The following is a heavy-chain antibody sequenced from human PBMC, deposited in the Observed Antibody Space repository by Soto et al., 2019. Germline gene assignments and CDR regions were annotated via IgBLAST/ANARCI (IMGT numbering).Heavy chain of an antibody. CDR1: GGSISSYY. CDR3: ARARYYYDSSGYPI. D-gene: IGHD3-22*01. Sequence: SETLSLTCTVSGGSISSYYWSWIRQPPGKGLEWIGYIYYSGSTYYNPSLKSRVTISVDTSKNQFSLKLSSVTAADTAVYYCARARYYYDSSGYPIWGQGTLVTVSS. J-gene: IGHJ4*02. V-gene: IGHV4-59*08. CDR2: IYYSGST.